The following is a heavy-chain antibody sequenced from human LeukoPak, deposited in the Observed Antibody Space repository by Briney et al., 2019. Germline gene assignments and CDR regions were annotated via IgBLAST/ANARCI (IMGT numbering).Heavy chain of an antibody. J-gene: IGHJ4*02. D-gene: IGHD2-21*01. CDR3: ARGIPPWRPYYFDY. CDR2: IYYSGST. Sequence: SETLSLTCTVSGGSISSGGYYWSWIRQHPGKGLEWIGYIYYSGSTNYNPSLKSRVTISVDTSKNQFSLKLSSVTAADTAVYYCARGIPPWRPYYFDYWGQGTLVTVSS. CDR1: GGSISSGGYY. V-gene: IGHV4-31*03.